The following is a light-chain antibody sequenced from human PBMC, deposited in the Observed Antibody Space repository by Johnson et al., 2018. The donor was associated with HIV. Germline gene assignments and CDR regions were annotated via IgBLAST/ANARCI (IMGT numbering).Light chain of an antibody. CDR3: GTWDASLSVNV. J-gene: IGLJ1*01. Sequence: QSVLTQPPSVSAAPGQRVDISCSGSSSNIENNYLSWYQQLPHTAPRLLISDNNKRPSGIPDRFSGSKSGTSATLDITGLQSGDEADYYCGTWDASLSVNVFGPGTKVTVL. CDR1: SSNIENNY. CDR2: DNN. V-gene: IGLV1-51*01.